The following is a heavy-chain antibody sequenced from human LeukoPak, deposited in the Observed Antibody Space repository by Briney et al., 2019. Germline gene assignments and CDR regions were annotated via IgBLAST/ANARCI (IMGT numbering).Heavy chain of an antibody. D-gene: IGHD6-19*01. Sequence: ASVKVSCKASGYTFTGYYMHWVRQAPGQGLEWMGRINPNSGDTNYAQKLQGRVTMTTDTSTSTAYMELRSLRSDDTAVYYCARRAKYRSGWYYFDYWGQGTLVTVSS. J-gene: IGHJ4*02. CDR1: GYTFTGYY. CDR3: ARRAKYRSGWYYFDY. V-gene: IGHV1-2*06. CDR2: INPNSGDT.